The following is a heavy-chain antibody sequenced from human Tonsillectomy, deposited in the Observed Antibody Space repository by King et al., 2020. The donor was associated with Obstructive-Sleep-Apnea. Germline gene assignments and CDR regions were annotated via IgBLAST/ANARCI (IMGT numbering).Heavy chain of an antibody. V-gene: IGHV3-7*01. J-gene: IGHJ3*01. CDR2: IKDDGGQR. CDR3: ARDDTRAMNGWYDANDF. Sequence: VQLVESGGGLVRPGGSLRLSCAASGFILSNYWMTWVRQAPGKGLEWVANIKDDGGQRNYVDSVKGRFTISRDNAKNSLYLQMNSLRAGDTAVYYCARDDTRAMNGWYDANDFWGQGTMVTVSS. CDR1: GFILSNYW. D-gene: IGHD6-19*01.